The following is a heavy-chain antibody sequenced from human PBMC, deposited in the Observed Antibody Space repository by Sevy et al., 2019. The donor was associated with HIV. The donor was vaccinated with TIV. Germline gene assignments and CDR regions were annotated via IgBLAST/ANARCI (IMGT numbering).Heavy chain of an antibody. CDR1: GGSISSYY. V-gene: IGHV4-59*01. CDR3: ARLYKPPQSPYYYYMDV. Sequence: SETLSLTCTVSGGSISSYYWSWIRQPPGKGLEWLGYIYYSGSTNYNPSLKSRVTISVDTSKNQFSLKLSSVTAADTAVYYSARLYKPPQSPYYYYMDVWGKGTTVTVSS. D-gene: IGHD1-20*01. CDR2: IYYSGST. J-gene: IGHJ6*03.